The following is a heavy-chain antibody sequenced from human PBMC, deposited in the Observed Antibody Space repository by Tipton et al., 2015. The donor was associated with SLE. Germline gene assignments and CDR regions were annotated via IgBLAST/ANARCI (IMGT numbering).Heavy chain of an antibody. J-gene: IGHJ4*02. CDR2: IYTSGST. Sequence: PGLVKPSETLSLTCTVSGGSISGYYWSWIRQPAGKGLEWIGRIYTSGSTNYNPSLKSRVTMSVDPSKNQFSPKLSSVTAADTAVYYCARDQATVTYGPFDYWGQGTLVTVSS. CDR1: GGSISGYY. V-gene: IGHV4-4*07. D-gene: IGHD4-17*01. CDR3: ARDQATVTYGPFDY.